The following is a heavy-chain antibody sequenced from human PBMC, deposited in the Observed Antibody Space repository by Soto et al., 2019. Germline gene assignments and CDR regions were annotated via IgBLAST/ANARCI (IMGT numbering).Heavy chain of an antibody. D-gene: IGHD2-15*01. CDR2: IGLSGGGT. CDR3: AKEGGSGFYYFDH. V-gene: IGHV3-23*01. J-gene: IGHJ4*02. Sequence: HPGGSLRLSCAASGFSFSSYAMNWVRQAPGKGLEWVSVIGLSGGGTYNGDAVKGRFTISRDNSKNTLYLQMNSLRAEDTAVYHCAKEGGSGFYYFDHWGQGIQVTVSS. CDR1: GFSFSSYA.